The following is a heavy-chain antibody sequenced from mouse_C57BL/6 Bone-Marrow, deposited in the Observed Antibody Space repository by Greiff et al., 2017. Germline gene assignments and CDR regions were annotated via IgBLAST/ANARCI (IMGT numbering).Heavy chain of an antibody. J-gene: IGHJ1*03. CDR2: IWGGGST. Sequence: QVQLQQSGPGLVAPSQSLSITCTVSGFSLTSYGVDWVRQPPGKGLEWLGVIWGGGSTNYNSAPMSTLSTLKDNSKTHVFLKMNRLQTDATAMYCCAKQAGSSYWYFDVWGTGTTVTVSS. V-gene: IGHV2-9*01. D-gene: IGHD1-1*01. CDR1: GFSLTSYG. CDR3: AKQAGSSYWYFDV.